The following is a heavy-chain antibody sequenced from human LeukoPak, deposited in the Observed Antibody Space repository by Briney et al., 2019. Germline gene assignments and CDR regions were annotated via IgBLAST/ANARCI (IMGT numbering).Heavy chain of an antibody. J-gene: IGHJ4*02. D-gene: IGHD5-18*01. CDR3: ARWYGYLYYFDY. V-gene: IGHV3-74*01. CDR2: IKSDGSSI. CDR1: GFTFSRYW. Sequence: GGSLRLSCAASGFTFSRYWTHWVRQAPGKGLVWVSRIKSDGSSIIYADSVKGRFTISRDNAKNTLYLQMNSLRAEDTAVYYCARWYGYLYYFDYWGQGTLVTVSS.